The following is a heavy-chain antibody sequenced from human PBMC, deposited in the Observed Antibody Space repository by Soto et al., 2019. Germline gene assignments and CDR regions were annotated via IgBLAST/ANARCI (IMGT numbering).Heavy chain of an antibody. CDR1: GFTFSDSY. CDR3: ARGMGGYWYFDL. D-gene: IGHD3-16*01. V-gene: IGHV3-11*01. CDR2: ISSTGRTI. Sequence: QVQLVESGGGLVKPGGSLRLSCAASGFTFSDSYMTWIRQAPGKGLEWVSYISSTGRTIDYADSVKGRFTISRDYAKNSLYLQVNSLRAEDTAVYYCARGMGGYWYFDLWGRGTLVTVSS. J-gene: IGHJ2*01.